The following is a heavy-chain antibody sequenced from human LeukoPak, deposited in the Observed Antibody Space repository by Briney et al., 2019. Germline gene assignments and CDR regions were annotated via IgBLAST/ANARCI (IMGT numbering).Heavy chain of an antibody. Sequence: ASVKVSCKASGYTFTGYYMHWVRQAPGQGLEWMGWINPNSGGTNYAQKFQGRVTMTRDTSISTAYMELSRLRSDDTAVYYCATGSSTSSYYYYYYMDVWGKGTTVTVSS. CDR2: INPNSGGT. J-gene: IGHJ6*03. V-gene: IGHV1-2*02. CDR1: GYTFTGYY. CDR3: ATGSSTSSYYYYYYMDV. D-gene: IGHD2-2*01.